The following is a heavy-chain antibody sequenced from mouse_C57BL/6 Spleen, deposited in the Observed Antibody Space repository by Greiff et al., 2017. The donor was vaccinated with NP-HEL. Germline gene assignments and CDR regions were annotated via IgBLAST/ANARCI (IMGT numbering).Heavy chain of an antibody. CDR2: IRSKSNNYAT. CDR1: GFSFNTYA. CDR3: VRRGGDD. J-gene: IGHJ4*01. V-gene: IGHV10-1*01. Sequence: EVKVVESGGGLVQPKGSLKLSCAASGFSFNTYAMNWVRQAPGKGLEWVARIRSKSNNYATYYADSVKDRFTISRDDSESMLYLQMDNLKTEDTAMYYCVRRGGDDWGQGTSVTVAS.